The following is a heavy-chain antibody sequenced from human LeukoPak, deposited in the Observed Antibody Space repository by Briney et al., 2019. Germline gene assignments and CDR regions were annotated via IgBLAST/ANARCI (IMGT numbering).Heavy chain of an antibody. D-gene: IGHD3-22*01. Sequence: SETLSLTCSVSGTSISSSGYFWGWVRQPQGRGLEWIGSLHYAGSTFYKPSLNSRVTISGDTSKNQFSLRLRSVTAADTAVYYCASLDSSSGWFDPWGQGTLVTVSS. V-gene: IGHV4-39*01. CDR3: ASLDSSSGWFDP. CDR2: LHYAGST. CDR1: GTSISSSGYF. J-gene: IGHJ5*02.